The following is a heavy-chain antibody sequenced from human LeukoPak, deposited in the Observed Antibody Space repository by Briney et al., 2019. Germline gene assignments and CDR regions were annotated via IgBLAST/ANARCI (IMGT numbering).Heavy chain of an antibody. CDR3: ARDRPLLLFGEPDLDAFDI. Sequence: ASVKVSCKASGYTFTSYGISWVRQAPGQGLEWMGWISAYNGNTNYAQNLQGRVTMTTDTSTSTAYMELRSLRSDDRAVYYCARDRPLLLFGEPDLDAFDIWGQGTMVTVSS. J-gene: IGHJ3*02. D-gene: IGHD3-10*01. V-gene: IGHV1-18*01. CDR1: GYTFTSYG. CDR2: ISAYNGNT.